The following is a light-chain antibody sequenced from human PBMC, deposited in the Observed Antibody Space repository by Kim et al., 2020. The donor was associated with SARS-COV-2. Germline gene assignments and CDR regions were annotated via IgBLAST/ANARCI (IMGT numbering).Light chain of an antibody. V-gene: IGKV1-33*01. CDR3: QQYDNLPLT. J-gene: IGKJ4*01. CDR1: QGITHY. CDR2: DAS. Sequence: ASVGHRVTISCQASQGITHYLNWFHQKPGKAPNLLIYDASTLETGVPSRFSGSGFGTHFTLIISSLQPEDIGTYYCQQYDNLPLTFGGGTKVDIK.